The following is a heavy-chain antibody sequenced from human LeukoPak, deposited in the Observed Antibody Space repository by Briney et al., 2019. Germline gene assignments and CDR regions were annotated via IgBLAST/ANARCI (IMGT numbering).Heavy chain of an antibody. Sequence: GGSLRLSCAASGFTFSNAWMSWVRQAPGKGLEWVGRIKSKTDGGTTDYAAPVKGRFTISRDNAKNSLYLQMNSLRAEDTAVYYCARSKSPGLYSSSRPRWWGQGTLVTVSS. J-gene: IGHJ4*02. D-gene: IGHD6-6*01. V-gene: IGHV3-15*01. CDR2: IKSKTDGGTT. CDR1: GFTFSNAW. CDR3: ARSKSPGLYSSSRPRW.